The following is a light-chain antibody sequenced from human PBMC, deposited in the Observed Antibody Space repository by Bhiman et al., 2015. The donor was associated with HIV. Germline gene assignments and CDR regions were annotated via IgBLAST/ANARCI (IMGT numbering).Light chain of an antibody. V-gene: IGLV3-1*01. CDR2: EDD. CDR1: TLGNRY. J-gene: IGLJ2*01. CDR3: QVWDTTSDHLEV. Sequence: SYELTQPPSVSVSPGQTASITCSGDTLGNRYASWYQQKPGQSPVLVIFEDDKRPSGIPERFSGSNSGNTATLTISRVEAGDEADYYCQVWDTTSDHLEVFGRGTKLTVL.